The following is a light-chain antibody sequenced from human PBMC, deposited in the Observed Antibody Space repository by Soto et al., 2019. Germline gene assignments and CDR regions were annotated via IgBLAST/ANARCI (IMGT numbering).Light chain of an antibody. CDR3: SSYTSSSTYV. V-gene: IGLV2-14*01. Sequence: SVLPQPDSVSGSYGQSITISCTGTSSDVGGYNFVSWYQQHPGKAPKLMIYDVRNRPSGVSNRFSGSKSVNTASLTISGLQAEGEAEYYCSSYTSSSTYVFGTGTKVTVL. J-gene: IGLJ1*01. CDR2: DVR. CDR1: SSDVGGYNF.